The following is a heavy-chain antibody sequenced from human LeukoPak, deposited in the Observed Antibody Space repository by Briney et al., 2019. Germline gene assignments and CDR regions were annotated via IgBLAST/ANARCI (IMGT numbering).Heavy chain of an antibody. Sequence: SETLSLTCAVYGGSFSGYYWSWIRQPPGKGLEWIGEINHSGSTNYNPSLKSRVTMSVDTSKNQFSLKLSSVTAADTAVYYCARDQRYSGYELWGQGTLVTVSS. CDR1: GGSFSGYY. J-gene: IGHJ4*02. V-gene: IGHV4-34*01. CDR3: ARDQRYSGYEL. CDR2: INHSGST. D-gene: IGHD5-12*01.